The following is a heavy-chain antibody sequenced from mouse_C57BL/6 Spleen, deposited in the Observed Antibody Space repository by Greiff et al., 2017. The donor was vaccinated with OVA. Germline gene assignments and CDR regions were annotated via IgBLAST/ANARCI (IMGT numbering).Heavy chain of an antibody. CDR1: GFTFSDYG. CDR2: ISSGSSTI. D-gene: IGHD2-5*01. Sequence: EVKLMESGGGLVKPGGSLKLSCAASGFTFSDYGMHWVRQAPEKGLEWVAYISSGSSTIYYADTVKGRFTISRDNAKNTLFLQMTSLRSEDTAMYYCARDYYSNPSMDYWGQGTSVTVSS. CDR3: ARDYYSNPSMDY. V-gene: IGHV5-17*01. J-gene: IGHJ4*01.